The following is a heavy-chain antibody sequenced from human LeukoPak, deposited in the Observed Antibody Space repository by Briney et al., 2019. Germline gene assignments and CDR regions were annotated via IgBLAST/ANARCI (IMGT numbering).Heavy chain of an antibody. V-gene: IGHV1-2*02. J-gene: IGHJ4*02. CDR1: GYTFINYG. D-gene: IGHD3-9*01. CDR3: ARVSNYDILTGYSNFDY. Sequence: ASVKVSCKASGYTFINYGISWVRQAPGQGLEWMGWINPNSGGTNYAQKFQGRVTMTRDTSISTAYMELSRLRSDDTAVYYCARVSNYDILTGYSNFDYWGQGTLVTVSS. CDR2: INPNSGGT.